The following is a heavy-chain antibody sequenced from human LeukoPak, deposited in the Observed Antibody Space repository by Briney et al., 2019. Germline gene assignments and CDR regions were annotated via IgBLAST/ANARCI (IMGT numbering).Heavy chain of an antibody. CDR2: INSDGSSS. Sequence: GGSLRLSCAASGFTFSSYWMHWVRQAPGKGLVWVSRINSDGSSSSYADSVKGRFTISRDNAKNTLYLQMNRLRAEDTDVYYCASEDRDSSSLDYWGQGTLVTVSS. CDR1: GFTFSSYW. V-gene: IGHV3-74*01. D-gene: IGHD6-6*01. J-gene: IGHJ4*02. CDR3: ASEDRDSSSLDY.